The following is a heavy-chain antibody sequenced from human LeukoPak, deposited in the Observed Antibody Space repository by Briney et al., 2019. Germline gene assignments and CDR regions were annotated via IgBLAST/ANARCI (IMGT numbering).Heavy chain of an antibody. V-gene: IGHV3-21*01. CDR3: AKDRRLAGTFDY. CDR1: GFTFSSYS. J-gene: IGHJ4*02. CDR2: ISSSSSYI. D-gene: IGHD3/OR15-3a*01. Sequence: GGSLRLSCAASGFTFSSYSMNWVRQAPGKGLEWVSSISSSSSYIYYADSVEGRFTISRDNAKNSLYLQMNSLRAEDTAVYYCAKDRRLAGTFDYWGQGTLVTVSS.